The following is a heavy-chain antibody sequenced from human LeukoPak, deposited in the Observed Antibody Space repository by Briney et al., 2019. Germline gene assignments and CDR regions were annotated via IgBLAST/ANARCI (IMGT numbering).Heavy chain of an antibody. CDR3: AREWGYYGSGSYPEADYYYGMDV. V-gene: IGHV1-2*02. CDR2: INPNSGGT. Sequence: ASVKVSCKASGYTFTGYYMHWVRQAPGQGLEWMGWINPNSGGTSYAQKFQGRVTMTRDTSISTAYMELSRLRSDDTAVYYCAREWGYYGSGSYPEADYYYGMDVWGQGTTVTVSS. D-gene: IGHD3-10*01. CDR1: GYTFTGYY. J-gene: IGHJ6*02.